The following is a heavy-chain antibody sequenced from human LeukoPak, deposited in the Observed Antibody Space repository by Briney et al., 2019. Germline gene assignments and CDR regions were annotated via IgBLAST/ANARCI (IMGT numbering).Heavy chain of an antibody. D-gene: IGHD4-17*01. CDR2: ISSSSSYI. CDR1: GFTFSSYS. CDR3: AKRATYYGDYDY. Sequence: GGSLRLSCAASGFTFSSYSMNWVRQAPGKGLEWVSSISSSSSYIYYADSVKGRFTISRDNAKNSLYLQMNSLRTEDTAVYYCAKRATYYGDYDYWGQGTLVTVSS. J-gene: IGHJ4*02. V-gene: IGHV3-21*01.